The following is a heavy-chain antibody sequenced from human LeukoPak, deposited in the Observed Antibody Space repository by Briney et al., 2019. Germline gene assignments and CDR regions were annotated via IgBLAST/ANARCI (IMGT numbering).Heavy chain of an antibody. D-gene: IGHD4-17*01. Sequence: GESLKISCKGSGYSFTSYWISWVRQMPGKGLEWMGRIDPSDSYTNYSPSFQGHVTISADESISTAYLQWSSLKASDTAMYYCARLEKTVTYDLHYWGQGTLVTVSS. J-gene: IGHJ4*02. CDR3: ARLEKTVTYDLHY. V-gene: IGHV5-10-1*01. CDR2: IDPSDSYT. CDR1: GYSFTSYW.